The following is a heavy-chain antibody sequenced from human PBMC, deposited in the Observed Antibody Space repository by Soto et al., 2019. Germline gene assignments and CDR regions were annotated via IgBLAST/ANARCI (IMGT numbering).Heavy chain of an antibody. D-gene: IGHD3-10*01. J-gene: IGHJ5*02. CDR2: IYYSGST. Sequence: QVQLQESRPGLVKPSETLSLTCTVSGGSISSYYWSWIRQPPGKGLEWIGYIYYSGSTNYNPTLLSRVNIPVETSEDQFSLKLRSVTAADTAVYYRARDSPPRPAGGFDPWGQGTLVTVSS. V-gene: IGHV4-59*01. CDR3: ARDSPPRPAGGFDP. CDR1: GGSISSYY.